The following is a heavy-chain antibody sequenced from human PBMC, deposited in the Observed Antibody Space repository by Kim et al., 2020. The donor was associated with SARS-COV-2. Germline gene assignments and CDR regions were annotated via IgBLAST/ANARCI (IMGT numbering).Heavy chain of an antibody. J-gene: IGHJ4*02. Sequence: ASVKVSCKASGYDFRSFAINWVRQAPGQGLEWMGWINTNTGDSKYPQGFTGRRLVISADTSVSTAYLQINSLKSEDTAIYYCTREPYGWPEFDYWGQGTLLTVSS. D-gene: IGHD6-19*01. CDR1: GYDFRSFA. CDR2: INTNTGDS. V-gene: IGHV7-4-1*02. CDR3: TREPYGWPEFDY.